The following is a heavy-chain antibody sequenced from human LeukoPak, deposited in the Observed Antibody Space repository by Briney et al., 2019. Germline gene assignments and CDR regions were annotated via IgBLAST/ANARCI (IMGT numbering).Heavy chain of an antibody. V-gene: IGHV1-46*01. D-gene: IGHD6-19*01. Sequence: GASVKVSCKASGYTFTNYYMHWVRQAPGQGLEWMGVINPSGDSTRYEQKFQDRVTMTRETSTRTVYMELSSLRSEDTAVYYCARGYSSSYRIDYWGQGTQVTVSS. CDR3: ARGYSSSYRIDY. CDR2: INPSGDST. CDR1: GYTFTNYY. J-gene: IGHJ4*02.